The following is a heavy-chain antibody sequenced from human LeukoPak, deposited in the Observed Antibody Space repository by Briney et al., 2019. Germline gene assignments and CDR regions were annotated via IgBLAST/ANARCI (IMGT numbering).Heavy chain of an antibody. CDR1: GCSISSGGKS. Sequence: PSQTLTLTCAVSGCSISSGGKSWSWIRQPPGKGLEWIGYIYHSGRTYYNPSLKSRVTISVDRSKNQLSLKLSSVTAADTAVYYCARGNTAIAAFDYWGQGTLVTVSS. V-gene: IGHV4-30-2*01. CDR2: IYHSGRT. D-gene: IGHD5-18*01. CDR3: ARGNTAIAAFDY. J-gene: IGHJ4*02.